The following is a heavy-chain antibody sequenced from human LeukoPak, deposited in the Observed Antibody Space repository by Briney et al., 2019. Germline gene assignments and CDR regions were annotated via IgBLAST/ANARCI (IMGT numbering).Heavy chain of an antibody. CDR3: ARGAHHYDFWSGYDNGNWFDP. Sequence: TGGSLRLSCAASGFTFSSYWMHWVRQAPGKGLVWVSRINSDGSSTSYADSVKGRFTISRDNAKNTLYLQMNSLRAEDTAVYYCARGAHHYDFWSGYDNGNWFDPWGQGTLVTVSS. J-gene: IGHJ5*02. V-gene: IGHV3-74*01. CDR2: INSDGSST. CDR1: GFTFSSYW. D-gene: IGHD3-3*01.